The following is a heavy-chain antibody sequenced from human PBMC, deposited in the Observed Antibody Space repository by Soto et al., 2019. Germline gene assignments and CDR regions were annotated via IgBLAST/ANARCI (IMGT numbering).Heavy chain of an antibody. J-gene: IGHJ5*02. D-gene: IGHD6-13*01. CDR3: ARVPVRQQLVRGNWFDP. CDR1: GYTLTSYG. CDR2: ISAYNGNT. V-gene: IGHV1-18*01. Sequence: QVQLVQSGAEVKKPGASVKVSCKASGYTLTSYGISWVREAPGQGLEWMGWISAYNGNTNYAQKLQGRVTMTTDTSTSTAYMELRSLRSDDTAVYYCARVPVRQQLVRGNWFDPWGQGTLVTVSS.